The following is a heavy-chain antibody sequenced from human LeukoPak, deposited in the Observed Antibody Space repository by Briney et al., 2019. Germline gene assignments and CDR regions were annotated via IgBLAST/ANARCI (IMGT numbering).Heavy chain of an antibody. V-gene: IGHV4-34*01. D-gene: IGHD3-9*01. CDR3: ARKYYDILTGYYQANNFDY. CDR2: INHSGST. CDR1: GGSFSGYY. J-gene: IGHJ4*02. Sequence: SETRSLTCAVYGGSFSGYYWSWIRQPPGKGLEWIGEINHSGSTNYNPSLKSRVTISVDTSKNQFSLKLSSVTAADTAVYYCARKYYDILTGYYQANNFDYWGQGTLVTVSS.